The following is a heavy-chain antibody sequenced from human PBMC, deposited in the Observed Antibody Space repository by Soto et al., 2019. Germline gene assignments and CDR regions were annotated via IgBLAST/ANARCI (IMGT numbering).Heavy chain of an antibody. CDR2: IYTSGST. Sequence: SESLSLTGTVSGGSSSSYYWSWIRQPAGKGLEWIGRIYTSGSTNYNPSLKSRVTMSVDTSKNQFSLKLSSVTAADTAVYYCATSITGTTSGDYWGQGTLVTVSS. D-gene: IGHD1-20*01. CDR3: ATSITGTTSGDY. J-gene: IGHJ4*02. V-gene: IGHV4-4*07. CDR1: GGSSSSYY.